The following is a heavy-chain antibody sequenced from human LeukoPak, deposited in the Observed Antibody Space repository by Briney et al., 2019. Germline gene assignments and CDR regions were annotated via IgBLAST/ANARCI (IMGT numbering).Heavy chain of an antibody. D-gene: IGHD6-19*01. CDR2: IYSGGST. CDR1: GFTVSSNY. CDR3: ARDLERSGRTA. J-gene: IGHJ5*02. Sequence: GGSLRLSCAASGFTVSSNYMSWVRQAPGKGLEWVSVIYSGGSTYYADSVKGRFTISRDNSKNTLYLQMNSLRAEDTAVYYCARDLERSGRTAWGQGTLVTVSS. V-gene: IGHV3-53*01.